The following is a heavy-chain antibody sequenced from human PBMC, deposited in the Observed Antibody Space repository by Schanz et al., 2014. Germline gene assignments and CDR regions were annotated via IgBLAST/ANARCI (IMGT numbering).Heavy chain of an antibody. Sequence: QVQLVQSWAEVKGPGASVKVSCKASGYTTFTDYYIHWVRQAPGQGLEWMGRIIPVLAIADYAQKFQGRVTITADKSTSTASMELTSLRSEDTAVYYCAGTYCSSTSCYTGYYYMDVWGKGTTVTVSS. CDR3: AGTYCSSTSCYTGYYYMDV. J-gene: IGHJ6*03. CDR2: IIPVLAIA. D-gene: IGHD2-2*02. V-gene: IGHV1-69*04. CDR1: GYTTFTDYY.